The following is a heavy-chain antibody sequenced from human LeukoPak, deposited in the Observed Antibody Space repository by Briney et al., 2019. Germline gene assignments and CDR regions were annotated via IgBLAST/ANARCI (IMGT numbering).Heavy chain of an antibody. CDR2: IYPGDSET. D-gene: IGHD2-21*01. Sequence: GESLKISCKGSGYSFISYWIGWVRQMPGKGLEWMGIIYPGDSETRYSPSFQGQVTMSVDKSISTAYLQWSSLKASDTAMYYCARRVDYYYYMDVWGKGTTVTISS. CDR1: GYSFISYW. V-gene: IGHV5-51*01. J-gene: IGHJ6*03. CDR3: ARRVDYYYYMDV.